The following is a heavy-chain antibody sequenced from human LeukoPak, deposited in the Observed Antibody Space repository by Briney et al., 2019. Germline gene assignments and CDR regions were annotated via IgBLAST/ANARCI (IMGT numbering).Heavy chain of an antibody. Sequence: PSETLSLTCAVYGGSFSGYYWSWIRQPPGKGLEWIGEINHSGSTNYNPSLKSRVTISVDTSKNQFSLKLSSVTAADTAVYYCARRGYSYGYDYWGQGTLVTVSS. CDR2: INHSGST. D-gene: IGHD5-18*01. CDR3: ARRGYSYGYDY. V-gene: IGHV4-34*01. CDR1: GGSFSGYY. J-gene: IGHJ4*02.